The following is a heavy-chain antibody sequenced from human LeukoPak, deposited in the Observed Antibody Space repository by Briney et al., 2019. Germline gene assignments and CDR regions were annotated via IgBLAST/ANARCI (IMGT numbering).Heavy chain of an antibody. CDR1: GFTFSSYS. CDR3: TRDPYYFDSSGTYSRFDY. D-gene: IGHD3-22*01. Sequence: GGSLRLSCAASGFTFSSYSMSWVRQAPGKGLEWVGFIRSKAYGGTTEYAASVKGRFTISRDDSESIAYLQMDSLKTEDTAVYYCTRDPYYFDSSGTYSRFDYWGQGALVTVSS. J-gene: IGHJ4*02. CDR2: IRSKAYGGTT. V-gene: IGHV3-49*04.